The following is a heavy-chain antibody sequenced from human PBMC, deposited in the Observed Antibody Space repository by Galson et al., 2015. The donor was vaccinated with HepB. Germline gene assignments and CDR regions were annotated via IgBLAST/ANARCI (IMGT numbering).Heavy chain of an antibody. D-gene: IGHD6-19*01. CDR2: IIPILGIA. CDR1: GGTFSSYA. J-gene: IGHJ4*02. V-gene: IGHV1-69*04. CDR3: ARVLAVAGPYYFDY. Sequence: SVKVSCKASGGTFSSYAISWVRQAPGQGLEWMGRIIPILGIANYAQKFQGRVTITADKSTSTAYMELSSLRSEDTAVYYCARVLAVAGPYYFDYWGQGTLVTVSS.